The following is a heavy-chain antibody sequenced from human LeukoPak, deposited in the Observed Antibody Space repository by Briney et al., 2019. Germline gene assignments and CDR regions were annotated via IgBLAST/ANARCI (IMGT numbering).Heavy chain of an antibody. CDR2: ISYTGST. CDR1: GGSINPYF. J-gene: IGHJ5*02. D-gene: IGHD3-10*01. CDR3: ARDDCRGLTNFDP. V-gene: IGHV4-59*01. Sequence: SETLSLTCTVSGGSINPYFWSWIRQPPGKGLEWIGYISYTGSTNYNPSLKSRVTISVDTSKKQFSLQMTSVTAADTAVYYCARDDCRGLTNFDPWGQGTLVTVSS.